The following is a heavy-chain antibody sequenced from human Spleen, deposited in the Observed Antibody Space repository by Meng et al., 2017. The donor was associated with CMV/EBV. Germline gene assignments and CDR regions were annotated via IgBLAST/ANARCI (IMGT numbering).Heavy chain of an antibody. Sequence: ASVKVSCKASGYTFTSYGISWVRQAPGQGLEWMGWISAYNGNTNYAQKLQGRVTMTTDTSTSTAYKELRSLRSDDTAVYYCARDQVARIAARVYYYYGMDVWGQGTTVTVSS. CDR3: ARDQVARIAARVYYYYGMDV. J-gene: IGHJ6*02. D-gene: IGHD6-6*01. CDR2: ISAYNGNT. CDR1: GYTFTSYG. V-gene: IGHV1-18*01.